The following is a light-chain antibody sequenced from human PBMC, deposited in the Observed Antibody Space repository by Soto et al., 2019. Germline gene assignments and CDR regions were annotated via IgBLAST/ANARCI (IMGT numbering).Light chain of an antibody. CDR1: QSVDRH. J-gene: IGKJ5*01. CDR3: QQRSKWPIT. V-gene: IGKV3-11*01. CDR2: DAS. Sequence: EIVLTQSPATLSVSPGERATLSCRASQSVDRHLAWYQQKPGQAPRLFIYDASNRATGIPARFSGSGSGTDFTLTISSLEPEDFAVYYCQQRSKWPITFGQGTRLEIK.